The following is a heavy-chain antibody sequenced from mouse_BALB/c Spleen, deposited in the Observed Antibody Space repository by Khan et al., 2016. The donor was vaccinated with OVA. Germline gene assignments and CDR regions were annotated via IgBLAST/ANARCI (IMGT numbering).Heavy chain of an antibody. CDR1: GYTFTNYW. CDR2: INPSTDYT. D-gene: IGHD3-2*02. Sequence: VQLQESGAELAKPGASVKMSCKASGYTFTNYWMHWVKQRPGQGLEWIGYINPSTDYTEYNKIFKDKASLTADKSSSTAYIQLTSLTSADSALYYCVNRDRGSAWFTYWGQGTLVTVSA. V-gene: IGHV1-7*01. CDR3: VNRDRGSAWFTY. J-gene: IGHJ3*01.